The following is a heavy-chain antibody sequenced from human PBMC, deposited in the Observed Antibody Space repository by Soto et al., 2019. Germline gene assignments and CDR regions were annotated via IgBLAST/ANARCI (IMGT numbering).Heavy chain of an antibody. J-gene: IGHJ3*02. Sequence: PGGSLRLSCAASGFTFSTYWMNWVRQAPGKGLVWVSLINPDGRTTTYADSVKGRFTISRDNAKNTVYLQMNSLRAEDTAVYYCARGERGGFDIWGQGTKVTVSS. CDR2: INPDGRTT. CDR3: ARGERGGFDI. CDR1: GFTFSTYW. V-gene: IGHV3-74*01. D-gene: IGHD1-26*01.